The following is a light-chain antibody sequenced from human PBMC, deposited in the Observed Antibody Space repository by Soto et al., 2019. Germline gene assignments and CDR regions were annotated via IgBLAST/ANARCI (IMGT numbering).Light chain of an antibody. CDR3: QQYNNWWT. J-gene: IGKJ1*01. CDR2: GAS. V-gene: IGKV3-15*01. CDR1: QSVDSN. Sequence: EVVLTQSPATLSLSPGERATLSCRASQSVDSNLAWYQQKPGQAPRLLIYGASTRATGISARFSGSGSGTEFTLTISSLQSEDFGVYYCQQYNNWWTFGQGTKVDIK.